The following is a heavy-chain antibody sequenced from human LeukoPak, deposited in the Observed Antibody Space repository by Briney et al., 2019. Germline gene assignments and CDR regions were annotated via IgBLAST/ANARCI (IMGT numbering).Heavy chain of an antibody. CDR1: GFTFSSYA. V-gene: IGHV3-23*01. D-gene: IGHD1-26*01. CDR3: AKDSGIVGATSSWYYYYGMDV. J-gene: IGHJ6*02. Sequence: GGSLRPSCAASGFTFSSYAMSWVRQAPGKGLEWVSAISGSGGSTYYADSVKGRFTISRDNSKNTLYLQMNSLRAEDTAVYYCAKDSGIVGATSSWYYYYGMDVWGQGTTVTVSS. CDR2: ISGSGGST.